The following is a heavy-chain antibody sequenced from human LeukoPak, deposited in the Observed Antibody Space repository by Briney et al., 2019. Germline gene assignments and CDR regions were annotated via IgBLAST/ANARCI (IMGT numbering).Heavy chain of an antibody. Sequence: GGSLRLSCAASGFTITSYAMSWVRQAPGKGLQWVSAVSGTADNTYYAESVKGRFTISRDNSKNTLYLQVNNLSAEDAAVYYCAKATYYYDSSGYNGVFDYWGQGNLVILSS. J-gene: IGHJ4*02. V-gene: IGHV3-23*01. CDR2: VSGTADNT. D-gene: IGHD3-22*01. CDR1: GFTITSYA. CDR3: AKATYYYDSSGYNGVFDY.